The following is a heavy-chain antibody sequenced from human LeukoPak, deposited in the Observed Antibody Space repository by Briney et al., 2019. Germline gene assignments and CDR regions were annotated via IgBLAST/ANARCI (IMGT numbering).Heavy chain of an antibody. V-gene: IGHV4-59*01. Sequence: SETLSLTCTVSGGSISSDHWSWIRQSPGKGLEWIGYVFDTGSTNYNPSLKSRITISLDPSKNQFSLKMTSVTAADTAVYYCARGRVLPAAIGKLYYFSYWGQGTRVTVSS. CDR1: GGSISSDH. CDR2: VFDTGST. J-gene: IGHJ4*02. CDR3: ARGRVLPAAIGKLYYFSY. D-gene: IGHD2-2*02.